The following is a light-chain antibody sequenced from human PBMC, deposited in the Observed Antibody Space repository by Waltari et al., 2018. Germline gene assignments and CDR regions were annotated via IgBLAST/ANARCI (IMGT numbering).Light chain of an antibody. V-gene: IGLV3-1*01. Sequence: SYELTQPPSVSVSPGQTANIACSGDQLRDKSASWSQQKPAHSPVLVIYQDDRRPSGIPERFSGSNSGSTATLIISGTQAVDEADYYCQAWDSNTAVFGTGTKVTVL. CDR2: QDD. J-gene: IGLJ1*01. CDR1: QLRDKS. CDR3: QAWDSNTAV.